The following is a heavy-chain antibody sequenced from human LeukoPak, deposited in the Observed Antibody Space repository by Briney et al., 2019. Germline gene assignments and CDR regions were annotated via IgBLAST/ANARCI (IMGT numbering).Heavy chain of an antibody. D-gene: IGHD1-1*01. CDR3: VKDHTGKEDK. Sequence: GGSLRLSCAASGFTFGSFWMHWVRQVPGKGLVWVSRIDPYETPTTTTYADSVRGRFTISRDNAKNTLYLQVNSLGVEDTAVYYCVKDHTGKEDKWGQGTLVTVSS. CDR2: IDPYETPTTT. CDR1: GFTFGSFW. V-gene: IGHV3-74*03. J-gene: IGHJ4*02.